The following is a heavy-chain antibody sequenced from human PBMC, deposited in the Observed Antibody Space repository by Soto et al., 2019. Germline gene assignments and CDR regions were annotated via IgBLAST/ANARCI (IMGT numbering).Heavy chain of an antibody. CDR1: GGSMSEYF. V-gene: IGHV4-59*01. CDR2: IYYLGST. Sequence: SETLSLTCSVSGGSMSEYFWSWIRQSPGKGLEWIGYIYYLGSTDYNPSLKSRVTISVDTSKRQFSLRLTSVTAADTAVYYCARAGYSFYFDYWGQGTLVTVTS. D-gene: IGHD5-18*01. J-gene: IGHJ4*02. CDR3: ARAGYSFYFDY.